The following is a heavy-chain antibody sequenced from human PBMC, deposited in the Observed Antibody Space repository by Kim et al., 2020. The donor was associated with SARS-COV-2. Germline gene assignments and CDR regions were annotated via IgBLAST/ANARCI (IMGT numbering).Heavy chain of an antibody. CDR2: T. D-gene: IGHD2-2*01. V-gene: IGHV5-51*01. CDR3: ARLTIGWYFDL. J-gene: IGHJ2*01. Sequence: TRYSPSFQGQVTTSADKSLRTAYLQWSSLKASDTAMYYCARLTIGWYFDLWGRGTLVTVSS.